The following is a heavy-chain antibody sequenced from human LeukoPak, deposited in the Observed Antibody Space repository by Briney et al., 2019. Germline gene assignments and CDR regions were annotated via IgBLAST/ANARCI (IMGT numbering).Heavy chain of an antibody. Sequence: SETLSLTCTVSGYSISSGYYWGWIRQPPGKGLEWIGSIYHSGSTYYNPSLKSRVTISVDTSKNQFSLKLSSVTAADTAVYYCARDLGSTVTDYWFDPWGQGTLVTVSS. CDR2: IYHSGST. J-gene: IGHJ5*02. V-gene: IGHV4-38-2*02. CDR3: ARDLGSTVTDYWFDP. D-gene: IGHD4-17*01. CDR1: GYSISSGYY.